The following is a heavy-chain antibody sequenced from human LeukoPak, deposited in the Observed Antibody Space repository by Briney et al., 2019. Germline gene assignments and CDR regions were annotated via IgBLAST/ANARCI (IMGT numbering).Heavy chain of an antibody. V-gene: IGHV4-39*07. D-gene: IGHD4-17*01. CDR3: AREETTGGIYY. CDR1: GGSISSSSYY. Sequence: SETLSLTCTVSGGSISSSSYYWGWIRQPPGKGLEWIGSIYYSGSTYYNPSLKSRDTISVDTSKNQFSLKLSSVTAADTAVYYCAREETTGGIYYWGQGTLVTVPS. J-gene: IGHJ4*02. CDR2: IYYSGST.